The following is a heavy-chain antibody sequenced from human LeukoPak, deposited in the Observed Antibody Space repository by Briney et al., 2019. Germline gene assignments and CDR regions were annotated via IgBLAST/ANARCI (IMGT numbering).Heavy chain of an antibody. CDR3: ARDRYCSTSSCYPPDY. D-gene: IGHD2-2*01. V-gene: IGHV3-48*02. CDR1: GFTLSTYR. CDR2: ISSGSGTI. J-gene: IGHJ4*02. Sequence: PGGSLRLSCTASGFTLSTYRMNWVRQAPGKGLEWLSYISSGSGTIYYADSVKGRFTISRDNANNSLYLQMNSLRDEDTAVYYCARDRYCSTSSCYPPDYWGQGTLVTVSS.